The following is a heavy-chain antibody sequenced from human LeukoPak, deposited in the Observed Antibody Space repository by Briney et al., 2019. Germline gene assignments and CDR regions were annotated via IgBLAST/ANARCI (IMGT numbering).Heavy chain of an antibody. Sequence: PGGSLRLSCVASGFTFSTYWMHWVRQAPGKGLLWVSRLSGDGSSTKYADSLKGRFTISRDNAKNSPYLQMNSLRAEDTAVYYCARDLERRGSTTVDYWGQGTLVTVSS. J-gene: IGHJ4*02. V-gene: IGHV3-74*03. CDR1: GFTFSTYW. D-gene: IGHD2-2*01. CDR2: LSGDGSST. CDR3: ARDLERRGSTTVDY.